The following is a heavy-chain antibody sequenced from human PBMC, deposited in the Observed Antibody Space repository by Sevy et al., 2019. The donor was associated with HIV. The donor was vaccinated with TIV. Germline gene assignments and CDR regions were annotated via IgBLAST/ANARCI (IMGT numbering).Heavy chain of an antibody. D-gene: IGHD3-10*01. Sequence: ASVKVSCKVSGYTLTELSMHWVRQAPGKGLEWMGGFDPEDGETIYAQKFQGRVTMTEDTSTDTAYMELSSLGSEDTAVYYCATGDSSGPGNFDYWGQGTLVTISS. CDR3: ATGDSSGPGNFDY. J-gene: IGHJ4*02. CDR2: FDPEDGET. V-gene: IGHV1-24*01. CDR1: GYTLTELS.